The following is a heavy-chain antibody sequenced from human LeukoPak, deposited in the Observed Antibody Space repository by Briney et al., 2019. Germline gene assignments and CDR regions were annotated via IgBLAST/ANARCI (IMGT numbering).Heavy chain of an antibody. Sequence: GGSLRLSCAASGFTFSSYAMHWVRQAPGKGLEWVAVISYDGSNKYYADSVKGRFTISRDNSKNTPYLQMNSLRAEDTAVYYCARVQVYYYDSSGYYDYWGQGTLVTVSS. CDR2: ISYDGSNK. J-gene: IGHJ4*02. CDR3: ARVQVYYYDSSGYYDY. V-gene: IGHV3-30-3*01. CDR1: GFTFSSYA. D-gene: IGHD3-22*01.